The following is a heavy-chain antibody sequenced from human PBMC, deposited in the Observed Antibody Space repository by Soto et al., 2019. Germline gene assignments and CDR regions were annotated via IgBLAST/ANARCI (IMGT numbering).Heavy chain of an antibody. V-gene: IGHV3-53*01. D-gene: IGHD6-13*01. CDR1: GFTVSSNY. CDR3: ARDSSSSSWYYFDY. CDR2: IYSGGST. J-gene: IGHJ4*02. Sequence: GSLRLSCAASGFTVSSNYMSWVRQAPGKGLEWVSVIYSGGSTYYADSVKGRFTISRDNSKNTLYLQMNSLRAEDTAVYYCARDSSSSSWYYFDYWGQGTLVTRLL.